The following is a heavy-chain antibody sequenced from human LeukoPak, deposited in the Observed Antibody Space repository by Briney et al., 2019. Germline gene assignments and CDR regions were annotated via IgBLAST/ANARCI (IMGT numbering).Heavy chain of an antibody. CDR3: ERRVPSRGGGFDY. CDR1: GGSISCYY. Sequence: SETLSLTCTLSGGSISCYYWLWIRQPPGKGREWIGYIYYCGSTHYNPTLKSRVTISVDTSKNQFSMRLSSVTAADTAVYCWERRVPSRGGGFDYWGQGTLVTVSS. D-gene: IGHD2-2*01. CDR2: IYYCGST. V-gene: IGHV4-59*01. J-gene: IGHJ4*02.